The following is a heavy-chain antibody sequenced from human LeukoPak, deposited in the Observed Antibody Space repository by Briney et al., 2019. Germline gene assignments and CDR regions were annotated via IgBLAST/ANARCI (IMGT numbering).Heavy chain of an antibody. D-gene: IGHD5-24*01. CDR3: ARGRGGRYWFDP. J-gene: IGHJ5*02. Sequence: PSETLSLTCTVSGGSISSYYWSWIRQPPGKGLEWIGYIYYSGSTNHNPSLKSRVTISVDTSKNQFSLKLSSVTAADTAVYYCARGRGGRYWFDPWGQGTLVTVSS. V-gene: IGHV4-59*01. CDR1: GGSISSYY. CDR2: IYYSGST.